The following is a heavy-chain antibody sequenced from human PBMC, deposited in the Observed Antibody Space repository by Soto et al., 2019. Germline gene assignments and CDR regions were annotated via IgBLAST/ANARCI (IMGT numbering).Heavy chain of an antibody. J-gene: IGHJ5*02. CDR3: ARSTPYYYDCCDDYGLYWFDP. CDR1: GGTFSSYA. V-gene: IGHV1-69*06. Sequence: GSSVKVSCKASGGTFSSYAISWVRQAPGQGLEWMGGIIPIFGTANYAQKFQGRVTITADKSTSTAYMELSSLRSEDTAVYYCARSTPYYYDCCDDYGLYWFDPRAQRTLVPVSS. CDR2: IIPIFGTA. D-gene: IGHD3-22*01.